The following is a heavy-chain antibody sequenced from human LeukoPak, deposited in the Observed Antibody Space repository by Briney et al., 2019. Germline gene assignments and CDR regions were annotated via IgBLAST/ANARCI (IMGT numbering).Heavy chain of an antibody. Sequence: SETLSLTCAVYGGSFSGYYWSWIRQPPGKGLEWIGEINHSGSTNYNPSIKSRVTISVDTSKNQFSLKLSSVTAADTAVYYCARSVYYDSSGYYYTYHYYYGMDVWGQGTTVTVSS. CDR1: GGSFSGYY. J-gene: IGHJ6*02. CDR2: INHSGST. D-gene: IGHD3-22*01. V-gene: IGHV4-34*01. CDR3: ARSVYYDSSGYYYTYHYYYGMDV.